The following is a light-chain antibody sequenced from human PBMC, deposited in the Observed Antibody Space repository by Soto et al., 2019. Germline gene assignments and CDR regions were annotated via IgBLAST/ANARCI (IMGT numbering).Light chain of an antibody. CDR2: GAN. V-gene: IGKV3D-15*01. CDR3: QQYDTWPLT. CDR1: QSVDNN. Sequence: EILMTQSPGSLSVSTGEGATLSCRASQSVDNNLAWYQQKPSQAPRLLIYGANTRPTGIPDRFSGSGSGTEFTLTISSLQSEDFAVYYCQQYDTWPLTFGGGTKVEIK. J-gene: IGKJ4*01.